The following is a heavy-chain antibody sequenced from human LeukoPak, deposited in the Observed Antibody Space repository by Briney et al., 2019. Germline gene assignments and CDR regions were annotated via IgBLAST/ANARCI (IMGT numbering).Heavy chain of an antibody. D-gene: IGHD6-13*01. V-gene: IGHV4-38-2*01. CDR1: GYSISSGYY. J-gene: IGHJ4*02. Sequence: KASETLSLTCAVSGYSISSGYYWGWIRQPPGKGLEWIGRIYRSGSTYYNPPLKSRVTMSVDTSKNHFSLKLSSVTAADTAVYYCARAYSSRSEYFDYWGQGTLITVSS. CDR2: IYRSGST. CDR3: ARAYSSRSEYFDY.